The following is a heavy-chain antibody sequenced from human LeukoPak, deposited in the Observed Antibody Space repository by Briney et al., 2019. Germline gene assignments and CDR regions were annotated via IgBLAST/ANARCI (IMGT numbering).Heavy chain of an antibody. V-gene: IGHV3-11*04. J-gene: IGHJ3*02. Sequence: GGSLRLSCAASGFTFSDYYMSWIRQAPGKGLEWVSYISSSGTTICYADSVKGRFTISRDNAKNSLYLQMNSLRAEDTAVYYCARDRRALDAFDIWGQGTMVTVSS. CDR1: GFTFSDYY. CDR3: ARDRRALDAFDI. CDR2: ISSSGTTI.